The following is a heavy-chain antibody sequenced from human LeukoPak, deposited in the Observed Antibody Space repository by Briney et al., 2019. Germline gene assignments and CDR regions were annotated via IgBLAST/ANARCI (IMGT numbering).Heavy chain of an antibody. CDR2: ISGSGGTT. V-gene: IGHV3-23*01. D-gene: IGHD3-3*01. J-gene: IGHJ4*02. CDR1: GFSFRSYA. CDR3: ATAAGADFFDY. Sequence: GGSLRLSCAASGFSFRSYAMSWVRQAPGVGLEWVSAISGSGGTTDYADSVKGRFTISRDNSKNTLYLQMNSLRAEDTAVYYCATAAGADFFDYWGQGTLVTVSS.